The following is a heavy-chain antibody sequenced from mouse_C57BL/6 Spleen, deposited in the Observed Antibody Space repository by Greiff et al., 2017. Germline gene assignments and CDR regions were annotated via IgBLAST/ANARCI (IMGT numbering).Heavy chain of an antibody. D-gene: IGHD2-1*01. Sequence: QVQLQQPGAELMKPGASVKLSCKATGYTFTGYWIAWVKQRPGHGLEWIGEIFPGSGSTNYNEKFKGKATVTAATSSNTAYMQLSSLTTEDSAIAYCARKSTVVTKRDAMDYWGQGTSVTVSS. J-gene: IGHJ4*01. V-gene: IGHV1-9*01. CDR3: ARKSTVVTKRDAMDY. CDR2: IFPGSGST. CDR1: GYTFTGYW.